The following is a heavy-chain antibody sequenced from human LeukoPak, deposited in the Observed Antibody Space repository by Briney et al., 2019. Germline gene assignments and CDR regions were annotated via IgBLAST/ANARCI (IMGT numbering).Heavy chain of an antibody. Sequence: ASVKVSCKASGYTFTGYYMHWVRQAPGRGLEWMGWINPNSGGTNYAQKFQGRVTMTRDTSISTAYMELSRLRSDDTAVYYCARDYYYDSSGYYDYWGQGTLVTVSS. D-gene: IGHD3-22*01. CDR2: INPNSGGT. J-gene: IGHJ4*02. CDR3: ARDYYYDSSGYYDY. V-gene: IGHV1-2*02. CDR1: GYTFTGYY.